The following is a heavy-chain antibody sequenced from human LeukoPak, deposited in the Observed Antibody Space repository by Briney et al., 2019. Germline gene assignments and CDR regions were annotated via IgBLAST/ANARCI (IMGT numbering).Heavy chain of an antibody. CDR3: AKGHTVTLYYFDY. J-gene: IGHJ4*02. CDR1: GFTFDDYT. V-gene: IGHV3-43*01. D-gene: IGHD4-11*01. CDR2: ISWDGGST. Sequence: PGGSLRLSCAASGFTFDDYTLHWVRQAPGKGLEWVSLISWDGGSTYYADSVKGRFTISRDNSKNSLYLQMNSLRTEDTALYYCAKGHTVTLYYFDYWGQGTLVTVSS.